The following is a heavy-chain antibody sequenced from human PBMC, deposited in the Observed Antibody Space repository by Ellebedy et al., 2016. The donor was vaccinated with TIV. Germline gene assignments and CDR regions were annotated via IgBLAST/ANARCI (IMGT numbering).Heavy chain of an antibody. Sequence: LRLSXHVPGGSIISVDYSWSYIRQSPGKGLQWIAYTHRSGNTYYNPSLKSRITTSVDTSKNQFFLHLRSVTAADTAVYYCARVDQQLIWFDPWGQGTLVTVSS. V-gene: IGHV4-30-4*01. CDR1: GGSIISVDYS. J-gene: IGHJ5*02. D-gene: IGHD6-13*01. CDR2: THRSGNT. CDR3: ARVDQQLIWFDP.